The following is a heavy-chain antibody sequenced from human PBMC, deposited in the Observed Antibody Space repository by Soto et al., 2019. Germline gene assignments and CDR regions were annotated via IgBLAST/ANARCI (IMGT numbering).Heavy chain of an antibody. CDR3: ARTFDTSGWYDY. D-gene: IGHD6-19*01. CDR2: IYPHDSDT. J-gene: IGHJ4*02. V-gene: IGHV5-51*01. Sequence: GESLKISCQCSGYSFTIYWIAWVRQMPEKGLELMGIIYPHDSDTRYSPSFQGQVTISADKSISTAYLQWSSLKASDTAMYYCARTFDTSGWYDYWGQGTLVTVSS. CDR1: GYSFTIYW.